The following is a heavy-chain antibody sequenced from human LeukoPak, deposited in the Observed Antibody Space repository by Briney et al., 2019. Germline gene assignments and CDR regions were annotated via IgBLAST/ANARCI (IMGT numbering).Heavy chain of an antibody. CDR3: ARDGSSSPHAFDI. CDR1: GFTFSSYA. CDR2: ISYDGSNK. J-gene: IGHJ3*02. D-gene: IGHD6-6*01. V-gene: IGHV3-30-3*01. Sequence: PGGSLRFSCAASGFTFSSYAMHWVRQAPGKGLEWVAVISYDGSNKYYADSVKGRFTISRDNSKNTLYLQMNSLRAEDTAVYYCARDGSSSPHAFDIWGQGTMVTVSS.